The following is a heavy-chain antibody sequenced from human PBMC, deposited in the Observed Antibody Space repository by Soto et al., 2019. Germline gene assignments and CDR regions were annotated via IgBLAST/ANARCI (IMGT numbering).Heavy chain of an antibody. V-gene: IGHV4-59*01. Sequence: QVQLQESGPGLVKPSETLSLTCTVSGGSISSYYWSWIRQPPGKGLEWIGYIYYSGSTNYNPSLKSRVTISVDTSKNQCSLKLSSVTAADTAVYYCARAGGCSGGSCYPDAFDIWGQGTMVTVSS. J-gene: IGHJ3*02. CDR2: IYYSGST. CDR1: GGSISSYY. CDR3: ARAGGCSGGSCYPDAFDI. D-gene: IGHD2-15*01.